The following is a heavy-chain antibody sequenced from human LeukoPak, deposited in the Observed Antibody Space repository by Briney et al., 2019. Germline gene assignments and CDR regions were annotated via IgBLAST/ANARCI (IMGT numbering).Heavy chain of an antibody. CDR2: IYYSGSI. J-gene: IGHJ5*02. CDR3: ARDREWELLRFVPWFDP. V-gene: IGHV4-39*07. CDR1: GGSISSSSYY. Sequence: NPSETLSLTCTVSGGSISSSSYYWGWIRQPPGKGLEWIGSIYYSGSIYYNPSLKSRVTISVDTSKNQFSLKLSSVTAADTAVYYCARDREWELLRFVPWFDPWGQGTLVTVSS. D-gene: IGHD1-26*01.